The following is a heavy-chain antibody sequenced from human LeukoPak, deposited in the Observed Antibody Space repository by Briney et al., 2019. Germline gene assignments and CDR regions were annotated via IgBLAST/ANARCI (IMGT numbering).Heavy chain of an antibody. CDR1: GFTFSSYA. CDR2: ISYDGSNK. J-gene: IGHJ4*02. V-gene: IGHV3-30-3*01. Sequence: GGSLRLSCAASGFTFSSYAMHWVRQAPGKGLEWVAVISYDGSNKYYADSVKGRFTISRDNSKNTLYLQMNSLRAEDTAVYYCARGLPFDYWGQGTLVTVSS. CDR3: ARGLPFDY. D-gene: IGHD5/OR15-5a*01.